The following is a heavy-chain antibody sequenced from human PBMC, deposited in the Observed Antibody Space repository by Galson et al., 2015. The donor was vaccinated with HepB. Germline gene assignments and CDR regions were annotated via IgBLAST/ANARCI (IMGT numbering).Heavy chain of an antibody. CDR2: ISGRGDNT. CDR3: GKDPVRASYRPYGMDV. CDR1: GFTFNSYA. J-gene: IGHJ6*02. D-gene: IGHD5-18*01. Sequence: SLRLSCAASGFTFNSYAMSWVRQAPGKGLEWVSSISGRGDNTYYADSVKGRFTISRDNSKKMVFLQMNNLRAEDTALYYCGKDPVRASYRPYGMDVWGQGTTVSASS. V-gene: IGHV3-23*01.